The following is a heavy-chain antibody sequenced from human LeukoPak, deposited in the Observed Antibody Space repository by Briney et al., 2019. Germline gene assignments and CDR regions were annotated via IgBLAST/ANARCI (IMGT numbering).Heavy chain of an antibody. V-gene: IGHV1-8*01. CDR3: ATELQYSGSYYY. D-gene: IGHD1-26*01. Sequence: ASVKVFCNASGYTFTRYDINWVRQATGQGLEWMGGMNPNIGNTGYAQKFQGRVTMTRNTSVSTAYMELSSLRSEDTAVYYCATELQYSGSYYYWGQGTLVTVSS. CDR2: MNPNIGNT. CDR1: GYTFTRYD. J-gene: IGHJ4*02.